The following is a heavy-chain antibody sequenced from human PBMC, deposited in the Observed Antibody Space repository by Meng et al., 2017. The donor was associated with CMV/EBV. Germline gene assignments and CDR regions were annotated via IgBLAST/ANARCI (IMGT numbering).Heavy chain of an antibody. CDR1: GGTFSSYA. J-gene: IGHJ6*02. CDR2: IIPILGIA. D-gene: IGHD1-7*01. CDR3: ASKLGVNYYYGIDV. Sequence: SVKVSCKASGGTFSSYAISWVRQAPGQGLEWMGGIIPILGIANYAQKFQGRVTITADKSTSTAYMELSSLRSEDTAVYYCASKLGVNYYYGIDVWGQGTTVTVSS. V-gene: IGHV1-69*10.